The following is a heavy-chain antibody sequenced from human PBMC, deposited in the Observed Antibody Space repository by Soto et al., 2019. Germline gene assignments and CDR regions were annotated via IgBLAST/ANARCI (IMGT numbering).Heavy chain of an antibody. Sequence: QVQLVQSGAEVKKPGASVKVSCKASGYTFANYGFSWVRQAPGQGLEWMGWISASNGKTHNVQNFQRRVTMTTDTSTNTAFMELRTLRSDDTAVYYCARVPTPTYGDSDKNNWVDPWGQGTLVTVSS. CDR1: GYTFANYG. CDR2: ISASNGKT. J-gene: IGHJ5*02. CDR3: ARVPTPTYGDSDKNNWVDP. V-gene: IGHV1-18*04. D-gene: IGHD4-17*01.